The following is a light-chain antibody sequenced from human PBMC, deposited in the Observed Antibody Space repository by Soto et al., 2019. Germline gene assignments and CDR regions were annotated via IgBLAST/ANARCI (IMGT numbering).Light chain of an antibody. J-gene: IGKJ5*01. CDR2: AAS. Sequence: DIQMTQSPSSLSASVGDRVAITCRASQDITNNLNWYQQKPGKAPKVLISAASSLQTGVPSRFSGSGSGTDFTLTINSLQREDVATYYCQRHYNSITFGQGTRLEIK. CDR1: QDITNN. V-gene: IGKV1-39*01. CDR3: QRHYNSIT.